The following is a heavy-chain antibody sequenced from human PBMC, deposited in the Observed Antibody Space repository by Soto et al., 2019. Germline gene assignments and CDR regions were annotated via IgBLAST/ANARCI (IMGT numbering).Heavy chain of an antibody. J-gene: IGHJ4*02. CDR2: MQPSSGRT. CDR1: GYSFTSLD. Sequence: ASVKVSCKASGYSFTSLDINWVRQTTGQGLEWMGWMQPSSGRTGYAQKFQGRVTMTRDTSINTAYMELSSLTSDDTAFYYCARGVTAGVDYWGQGSLVTVPQ. V-gene: IGHV1-8*01. CDR3: ARGVTAGVDY. D-gene: IGHD1-26*01.